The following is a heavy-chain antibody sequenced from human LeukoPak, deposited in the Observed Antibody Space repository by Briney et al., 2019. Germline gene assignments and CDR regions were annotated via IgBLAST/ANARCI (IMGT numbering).Heavy chain of an antibody. J-gene: IGHJ4*02. D-gene: IGHD4-17*01. CDR1: GFTFSNSA. Sequence: RSGGSLRLSCAASGFTFSNSAMSWVRQAPGKGLEWVSAISGSGGSTYYADSVKGRFTISRDNSKNTLYLQMNSLRAEDTAVYYCAKDLLVYYGDSYYFDYWGQGTLVTVSS. V-gene: IGHV3-23*01. CDR2: ISGSGGST. CDR3: AKDLLVYYGDSYYFDY.